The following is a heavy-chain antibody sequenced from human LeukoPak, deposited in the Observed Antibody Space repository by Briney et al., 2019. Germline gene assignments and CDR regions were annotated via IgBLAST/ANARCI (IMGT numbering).Heavy chain of an antibody. Sequence: GGSLRLSCAASGFIVSYNYMTWVRLAPGKGLEWVAVIYTSGGTYYADSVKGRFTISRDNSKNTLYLQMNSLRAEDTAVYYCARDSSVTTVDYWGQGTLVTVSS. V-gene: IGHV3-66*01. CDR3: ARDSSVTTVDY. CDR1: GFIVSYNY. CDR2: IYTSGGT. J-gene: IGHJ4*02. D-gene: IGHD4-17*01.